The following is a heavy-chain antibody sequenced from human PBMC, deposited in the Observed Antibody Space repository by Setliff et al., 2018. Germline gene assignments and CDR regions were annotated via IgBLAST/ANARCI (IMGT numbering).Heavy chain of an antibody. CDR2: INSGGSKV. CDR3: ARSGLPPHFDQ. V-gene: IGHV3-48*03. Sequence: GGSLRLSCAASGFTFRSYEMNWVRQTPGKGLEWVSYINSGGSKVYYADSVKGRFTISRDNAKNSLYLLMNSLRAEDTAVYFCARSGLPPHFDQWGQGTLVTVSS. CDR1: GFTFRSYE. J-gene: IGHJ4*02.